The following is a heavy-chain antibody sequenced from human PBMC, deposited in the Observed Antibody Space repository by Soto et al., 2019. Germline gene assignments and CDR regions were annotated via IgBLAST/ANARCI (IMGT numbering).Heavy chain of an antibody. D-gene: IGHD6-13*01. V-gene: IGHV1-8*01. CDR2: MNPNSGNT. J-gene: IGHJ4*02. CDR3: ARVHHSSSRATDY. Sequence: QVQLVQSGAEVKKPGASVKVSCKASGYTFTSDDINWVRQATGQGLEWMGWMNPNSGNTGYAQKFQGRVTMTRNTSKRTAYMELRSLRSEDTAVYYCARVHHSSSRATDYWGQGTLVTVSS. CDR1: GYTFTSDD.